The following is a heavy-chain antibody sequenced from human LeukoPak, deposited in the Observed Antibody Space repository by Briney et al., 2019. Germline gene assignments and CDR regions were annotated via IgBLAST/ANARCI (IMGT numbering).Heavy chain of an antibody. CDR1: GGSISSSSYY. D-gene: IGHD3-9*01. CDR3: ARVGYDILTGRLDYFDY. CDR2: IYYSGST. J-gene: IGHJ4*02. V-gene: IGHV4-39*07. Sequence: KPSETLSLTCTVSGGSISSSSYYWGWIRQPPGKGLEWIGSIYYSGSTYYNPSLKSRVTISVDTSKNQFSLKLSSVTAADTAVYYCARVGYDILTGRLDYFDYWGQGTLVTVSS.